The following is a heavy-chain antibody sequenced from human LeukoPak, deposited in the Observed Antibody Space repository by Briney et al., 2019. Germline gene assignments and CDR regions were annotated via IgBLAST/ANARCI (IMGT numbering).Heavy chain of an antibody. V-gene: IGHV3-66*01. J-gene: IGHJ4*02. CDR1: GLTVTSNA. CDR2: MFAGGVT. Sequence: GGSVRLSCAASGLTVTSNAISWVRQAPEKGLEWVSVMFAGGVTYYADSLKGRVTISRDDSKNTLHLQMNSLRPEGTAVYYCVRVYGDGWYVDYWGQGTPVTVSS. D-gene: IGHD6-19*01. CDR3: VRVYGDGWYVDY.